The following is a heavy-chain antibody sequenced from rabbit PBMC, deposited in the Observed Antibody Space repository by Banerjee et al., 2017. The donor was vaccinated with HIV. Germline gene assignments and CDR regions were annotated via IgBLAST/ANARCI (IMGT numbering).Heavy chain of an antibody. Sequence: QEQLEESGGDLVKPGASLTLTCKASGLDFSSSFWICWVRQAPGKGLEWVGCIYTGSGATYYANWVNGRFTISRSTSLNTVDLQMTSLTAADTATYFCARDLAGVIGWNFDLWGQGTLVTVS. CDR2: IYTGSGAT. V-gene: IGHV1S43*01. J-gene: IGHJ4*01. CDR1: GLDFSSSFW. D-gene: IGHD4-1*01. CDR3: ARDLAGVIGWNFDL.